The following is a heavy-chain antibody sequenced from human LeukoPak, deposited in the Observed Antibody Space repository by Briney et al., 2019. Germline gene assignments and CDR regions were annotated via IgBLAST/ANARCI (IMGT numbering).Heavy chain of an antibody. D-gene: IGHD2-2*01. CDR3: ARGQLDY. CDR2: INHSGST. CDR1: GFTFSSYW. V-gene: IGHV4-34*01. J-gene: IGHJ4*02. Sequence: GSLRLSCAASGFTFSSYWMSWVRQPPGKGLEWIGEINHSGSTNYNPSLKSRVTISVDTSKNQFSLKLSSVTAADTAVYYCARGQLDYWGQGTLVTVSS.